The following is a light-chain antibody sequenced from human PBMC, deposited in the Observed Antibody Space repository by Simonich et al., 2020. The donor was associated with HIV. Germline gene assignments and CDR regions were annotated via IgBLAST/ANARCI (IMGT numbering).Light chain of an antibody. CDR3: QQYYSTPYT. Sequence: DIVMTQSPDSLAVSLGERATINCKSSQSVLYSSNNKNYLAWYQKKPGQPPKLLIYWASTRESGVPDRFSGGGSGTDFTLTISSLQTEDVAVYYCQQYYSTPYTFGQGTK. CDR2: WAS. CDR1: QSVLYSSNNKNY. V-gene: IGKV4-1*01. J-gene: IGKJ2*01.